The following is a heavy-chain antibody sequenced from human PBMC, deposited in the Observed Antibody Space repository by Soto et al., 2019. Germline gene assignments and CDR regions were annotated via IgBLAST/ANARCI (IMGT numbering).Heavy chain of an antibody. J-gene: IGHJ5*02. CDR1: GFTFSSHA. V-gene: IGHV3-23*01. CDR2: MSGSGDNT. Sequence: EVQLLESGGGLVQPGGSLRLSCAASGFTFSSHAMSWVRQAPGKGLEWVSSMSGSGDNTYHADSVKGRFTVSRDNSKNTLYLQMNSLRVEDTAVYYCAKCSYTNYNWFDPWGQGTLVTVSS. D-gene: IGHD4-4*01. CDR3: AKCSYTNYNWFDP.